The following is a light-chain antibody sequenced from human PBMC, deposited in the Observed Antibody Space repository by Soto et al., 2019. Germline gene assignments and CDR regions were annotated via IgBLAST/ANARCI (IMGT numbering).Light chain of an antibody. CDR2: EVS. CDR3: YSYTSSSTYV. V-gene: IGLV2-14*01. Sequence: QSALTQPASVSGSPGQSITISCTGTGSDIGSYNFVSWYQHHPGKAPKLMIYEVSNRPSGVSDRFSGSKSDNTASLSISGLQAEDEGDYYCYSYTSSSTYVFGTGTQLTVL. CDR1: GSDIGSYNF. J-gene: IGLJ1*01.